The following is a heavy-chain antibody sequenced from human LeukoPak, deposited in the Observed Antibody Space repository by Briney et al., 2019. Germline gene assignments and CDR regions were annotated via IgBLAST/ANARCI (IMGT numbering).Heavy chain of an antibody. CDR2: IRYDGSNK. J-gene: IGHJ4*02. Sequence: PGGSLRLSCAASGFTFSSYGMHWVRQAPGKGLEWVAFIRYDGSNKYYADSVKGRFTISRDNSKNTLYLQMNSLRAEDTAVYYCAKDAGAAVQTSHSLGYWGQGTLVTVSS. D-gene: IGHD6-13*01. CDR3: AKDAGAAVQTSHSLGY. CDR1: GFTFSSYG. V-gene: IGHV3-30*02.